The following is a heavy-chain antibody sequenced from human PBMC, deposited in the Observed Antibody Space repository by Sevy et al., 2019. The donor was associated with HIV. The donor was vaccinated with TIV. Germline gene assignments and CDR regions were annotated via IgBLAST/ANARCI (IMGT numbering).Heavy chain of an antibody. Sequence: SETRSLTCTVSGGSITSYYWSWIRQPPGKGLEWIGYIYYSGSTNYNPSLKSRVTISVDTSENQFSLKLSSVTAADTAVYYCARRAGFYYDSSGYYEAWGRGTLVTISS. J-gene: IGHJ5*02. CDR2: IYYSGST. V-gene: IGHV4-59*01. CDR1: GGSITSYY. D-gene: IGHD3-22*01. CDR3: ARRAGFYYDSSGYYEA.